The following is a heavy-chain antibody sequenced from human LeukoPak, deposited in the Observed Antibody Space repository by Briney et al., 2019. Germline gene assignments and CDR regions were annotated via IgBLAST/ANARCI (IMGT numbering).Heavy chain of an antibody. CDR2: ISWNSGSI. CDR1: GFTFDDYA. J-gene: IGHJ6*02. CDR3: AKELQPAFYYYYGMDV. D-gene: IGHD4-11*01. V-gene: IGHV3-9*01. Sequence: GRSLRLSCAASGFTFDDYAMHWVRQAPGKGLEWFSGISWNSGSIGYADSVKGRFTISRDNAKNSLYLQMNSLRAEDTALYYCAKELQPAFYYYYGMDVWGQGTTVTVSS.